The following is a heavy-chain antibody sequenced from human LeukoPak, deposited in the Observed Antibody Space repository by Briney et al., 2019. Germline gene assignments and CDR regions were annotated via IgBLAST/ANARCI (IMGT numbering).Heavy chain of an antibody. CDR2: IRFDGSDK. Sequence: GGSLRLSCAASGITFSNYGMHWVRQAPGKGLEWVAFIRFDGSDKYYADSVKGRFSISRDNPKNTLYLQMNSLRGDDTAVYYCAKDRQAWNNYGYLIDDYWGQGTLVTVSS. D-gene: IGHD1/OR15-1a*01. J-gene: IGHJ4*02. CDR3: AKDRQAWNNYGYLIDDY. V-gene: IGHV3-30*02. CDR1: GITFSNYG.